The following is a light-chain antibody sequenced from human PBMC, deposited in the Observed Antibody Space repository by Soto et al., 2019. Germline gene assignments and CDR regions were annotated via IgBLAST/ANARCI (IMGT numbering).Light chain of an antibody. J-gene: IGKJ1*01. Sequence: DIQMTQSPSSLSASVGDSVTITCRTSQSVSGYLNWYQQEPGKAPKLLIYAASSLQSGVPSRFSGSGSGTDFPLTISSLQPEDFATYYCQQTYTSPRTFGQGTKVDIK. CDR3: QQTYTSPRT. CDR2: AAS. CDR1: QSVSGY. V-gene: IGKV1-39*01.